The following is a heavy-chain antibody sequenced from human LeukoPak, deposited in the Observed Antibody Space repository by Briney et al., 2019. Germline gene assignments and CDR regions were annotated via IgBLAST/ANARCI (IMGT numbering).Heavy chain of an antibody. V-gene: IGHV3-33*01. Sequence: GGSLRLSCAASGFTFSSYGMHWVRQAPGKGLEWVETIWYDGSHEYYGDSVKGRFSISRDNSKDTLDLEMNSRRAEDTAVYFCARDHSRLPLIWYFDLWGRGTLVTVSS. J-gene: IGHJ2*01. D-gene: IGHD2-21*01. CDR3: ARDHSRLPLIWYFDL. CDR2: IWYDGSHE. CDR1: GFTFSSYG.